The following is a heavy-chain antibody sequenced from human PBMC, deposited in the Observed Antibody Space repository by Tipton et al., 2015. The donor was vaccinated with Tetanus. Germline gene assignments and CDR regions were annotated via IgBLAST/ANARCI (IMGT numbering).Heavy chain of an antibody. D-gene: IGHD5-12*01. CDR1: GYSSTKFA. CDR3: ATGGKNGYAPEFDY. J-gene: IGHJ4*02. V-gene: IGHV1-18*01. Sequence: QLVQSGAEVKKPGASVKVSCKASGYSSTKFAISWVRQAPGQGLEWVGWINAYNGNTNYAQKLQDRVTMITDTSTSTVYMDLRSLRSDDTAVYFCATGGKNGYAPEFDYWGRGTLVTVSS. CDR2: INAYNGNT.